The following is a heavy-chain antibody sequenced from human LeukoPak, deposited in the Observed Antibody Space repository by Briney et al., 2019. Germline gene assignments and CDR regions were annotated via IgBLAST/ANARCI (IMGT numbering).Heavy chain of an antibody. CDR3: ARPVNDDFWSGYSAGAFDI. V-gene: IGHV7-4-1*02. CDR1: GYTFTSYA. J-gene: IGHJ3*02. CDR2: INTNTGNP. Sequence: ASVKVSCKASGYTFTSYAMNWVRQAPGQGLEWMGWINTNTGNPTYAQGFTGRFVFSLDTSVSTAYLQISSLKAEDTAVYYCARPVNDDFWSGYSAGAFDIWGQGTMVTVSS. D-gene: IGHD3-3*01.